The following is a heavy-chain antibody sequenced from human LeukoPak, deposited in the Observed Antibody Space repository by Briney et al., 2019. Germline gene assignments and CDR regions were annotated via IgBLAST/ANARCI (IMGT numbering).Heavy chain of an antibody. CDR1: GVTLSSYS. D-gene: IGHD3-16*01. CDR3: AKSTRAVMAMMDV. CDR2: ISSRSTYI. J-gene: IGHJ6*04. Sequence: PGRSLRLSCAASGVTLSSYSMNWVRQAPGKGLEWVSSISSRSTYIYYADSVKGRFTISRDNAKNSLYLQMNSLRAEDTAVYFCAKSTRAVMAMMDVWGKGTTVTVSS. V-gene: IGHV3-21*01.